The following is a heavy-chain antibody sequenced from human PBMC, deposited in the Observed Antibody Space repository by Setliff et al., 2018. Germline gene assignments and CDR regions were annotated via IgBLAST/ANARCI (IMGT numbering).Heavy chain of an antibody. CDR2: IKQDGSEK. Sequence: LRLSCAASGFTFSSYWMSWVRQAPGKGLEWVANIKQDGSEKYYVDSVKGRFTISRDNAKNSLYLQMNSLRAEDTAVYYCARDYLHPSFGYYYGMDVWGQGTTVTVSS. CDR3: ARDYLHPSFGYYYGMDV. D-gene: IGHD3-10*01. V-gene: IGHV3-7*01. CDR1: GFTFSSYW. J-gene: IGHJ6*02.